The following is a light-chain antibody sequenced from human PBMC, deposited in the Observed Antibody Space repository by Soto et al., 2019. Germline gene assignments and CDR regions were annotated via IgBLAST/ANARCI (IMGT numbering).Light chain of an antibody. CDR2: GAS. J-gene: IGKJ3*01. V-gene: IGKV3-20*01. CDR1: QSVSSSY. Sequence: EIVLTQSPGTLSLSPGERATLSCRASQSVSSSYLAWYQQKPGQAPRLLISGASSRATGIPDRFSGSRSGTDFTLTISSLELEDFAVYYCQQYGNSPPVTFGPGTKVDIK. CDR3: QQYGNSPPVT.